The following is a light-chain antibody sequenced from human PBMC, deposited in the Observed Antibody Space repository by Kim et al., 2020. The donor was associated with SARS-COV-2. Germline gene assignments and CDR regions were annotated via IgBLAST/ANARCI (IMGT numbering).Light chain of an antibody. Sequence: SPGERATLSCRASQGVSSKLAWYQQKPGQAPRLLIYGASTRATGIPARFSGSGSGTEFTLTISSLQSEDFAVYYCQQYNNWPPITFGQGTRLEIK. J-gene: IGKJ5*01. CDR3: QQYNNWPPIT. CDR2: GAS. CDR1: QGVSSK. V-gene: IGKV3D-15*01.